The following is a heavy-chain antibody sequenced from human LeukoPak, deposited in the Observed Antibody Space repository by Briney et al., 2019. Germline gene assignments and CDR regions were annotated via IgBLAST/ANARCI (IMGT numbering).Heavy chain of an antibody. CDR2: ISGSGGST. CDR3: ASDVDTAMVWRGDY. CDR1: GFTFSSYA. D-gene: IGHD5-18*01. Sequence: QPGGSLRLSCAASGFTFSSYAMSWVRQAPGKGLEWVSAISGSGGSTYYADSVKGRFTISRDNSKNTLYLQMNSLRAEDTAVYYCASDVDTAMVWRGDYWGQGTLVTVSS. J-gene: IGHJ4*02. V-gene: IGHV3-23*01.